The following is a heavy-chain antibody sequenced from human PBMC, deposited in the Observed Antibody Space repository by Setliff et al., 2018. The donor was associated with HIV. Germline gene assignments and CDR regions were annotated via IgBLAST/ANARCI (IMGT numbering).Heavy chain of an antibody. CDR1: GFTFTSSA. CDR2: IVVGSGNT. Sequence: SVKVSCKASGFTFTSSAMQWVRQARGQRLEWMGWIVVGSGNTNYAQKFQGRVTITTDESTSTAYMELSSLRSEDTAVYYCARDREAEGDAFDIWGKGTTVTVSS. D-gene: IGHD3-10*01. CDR3: ARDREAEGDAFDI. V-gene: IGHV1-58*02. J-gene: IGHJ3*02.